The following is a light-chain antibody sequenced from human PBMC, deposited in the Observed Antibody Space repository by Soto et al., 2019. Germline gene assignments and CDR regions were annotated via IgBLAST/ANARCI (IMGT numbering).Light chain of an antibody. Sequence: EIVMTQSPATLSVSPGERATLSCRASQSVSSNLAWYQQKPGQAPRLLIYGASTRATGIPARFSGSGSGTEFTLTISSLQSEDFAVYYCQQYNNWFFRTFGQGTKVDIK. V-gene: IGKV3-15*01. J-gene: IGKJ1*01. CDR3: QQYNNWFFRT. CDR1: QSVSSN. CDR2: GAS.